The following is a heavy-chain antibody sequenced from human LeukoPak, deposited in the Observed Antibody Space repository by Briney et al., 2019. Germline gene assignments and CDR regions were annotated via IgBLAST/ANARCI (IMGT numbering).Heavy chain of an antibody. V-gene: IGHV4-59*01. CDR3: ARGAGGYGDYD. D-gene: IGHD4-17*01. J-gene: IGHJ4*02. CDR1: GGSISSYY. Sequence: SETLSLTCTVSGGSISSYYWSWIRQPPGKGLEWIGYIYYSGNTNYIPSLKSRVTISVDTSKNQFSLKLSSVTAADTAVYYCARGAGGYGDYDWGQGTLVTVSS. CDR2: IYYSGNT.